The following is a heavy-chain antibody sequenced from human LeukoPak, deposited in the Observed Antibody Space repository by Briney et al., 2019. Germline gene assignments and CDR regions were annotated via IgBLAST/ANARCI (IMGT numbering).Heavy chain of an antibody. Sequence: PSETLSLTCAVYGGSFSGYYWSWIRQPPGKGLEWIGEINHSGSTNYNPSLKSRVTISVDTSKNQFSLKLSSVTAADTAVYYCARAFLGATKPYYFDYWGQGTLVTVSS. D-gene: IGHD1-26*01. V-gene: IGHV4-34*01. CDR1: GGSFSGYY. J-gene: IGHJ4*02. CDR3: ARAFLGATKPYYFDY. CDR2: INHSGST.